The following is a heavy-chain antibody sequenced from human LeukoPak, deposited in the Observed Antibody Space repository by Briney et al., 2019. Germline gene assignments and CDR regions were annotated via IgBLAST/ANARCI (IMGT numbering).Heavy chain of an antibody. CDR2: TSAYNGNT. CDR1: GYTFTTSG. V-gene: IGHV1-18*01. D-gene: IGHD6-13*01. Sequence: ASAKVSCKPSGYTFTTSGVRSVRHAPGQGLEWRAWTSAYNGNTNYAHTLPRRVTMTTDPSTSTATRGLRSRTSCETAVWPCTSRIAAAGTGHRGDAFDIWGQGTMVTVSS. CDR3: TSRIAAAGTGHRGDAFDI. J-gene: IGHJ3*02.